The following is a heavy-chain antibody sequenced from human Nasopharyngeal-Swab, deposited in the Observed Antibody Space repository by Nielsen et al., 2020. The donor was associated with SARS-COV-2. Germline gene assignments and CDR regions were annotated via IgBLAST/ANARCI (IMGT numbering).Heavy chain of an antibody. J-gene: IGHJ4*02. CDR2: INPSGGSA. V-gene: IGHV1-46*01. Sequence: WARQAPGQGLEWMGIINPSGGSATYAQRFQGKVTMTRDTSTSTVFMELSSLKSEDTAVYYCARDRYGSGSFLGYWGQGTLVTVSS. D-gene: IGHD3-10*01. CDR3: ARDRYGSGSFLGY.